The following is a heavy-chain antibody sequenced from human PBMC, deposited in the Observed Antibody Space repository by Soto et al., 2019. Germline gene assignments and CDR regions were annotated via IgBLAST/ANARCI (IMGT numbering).Heavy chain of an antibody. V-gene: IGHV4-39*07. CDR1: GGSISSSSYY. Sequence: SETLSLTCTVSGGSISSSSYYWGWIRQPPGKGLEWIGSINYTGSTNYNPSLKSRVTISVDTSKNQFSLKLSSVTAADTAVYYCASLLAGAAVRWGQGTLVTVSS. CDR2: INYTGST. D-gene: IGHD3-3*02. CDR3: ASLLAGAAVR. J-gene: IGHJ4*02.